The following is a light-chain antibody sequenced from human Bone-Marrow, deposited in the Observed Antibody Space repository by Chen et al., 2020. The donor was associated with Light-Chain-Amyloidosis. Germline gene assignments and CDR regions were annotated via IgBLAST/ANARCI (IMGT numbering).Light chain of an antibody. J-gene: IGLJ2*01. V-gene: IGLV1-44*01. CDR1: SSNIGRNT. CDR2: DND. CDR3: AAWDDSLNGHVV. Sequence: QSVCTQPPSASGTPGPRVTISCSRSSSNIGRNTVNWYQQLPGTAPKLLIHDNDQRPSGVPDRFSGSKSGTSASLAISGLQSEDEADYYCAAWDDSLNGHVVFGGGTRLTVL.